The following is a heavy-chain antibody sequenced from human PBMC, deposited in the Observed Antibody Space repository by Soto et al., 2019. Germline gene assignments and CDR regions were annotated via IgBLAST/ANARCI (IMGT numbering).Heavy chain of an antibody. V-gene: IGHV5-51*01. J-gene: IGHJ5*02. CDR2: IYPGDSDT. CDR1: GYSFTSYW. Sequence: GESLKISCKGSGYSFTSYWIGWVRQMPGKGLEWMGIIYPGDSDTRYSPSFQGQVTISADKSISTAYLQWSSLKASDTAMYYCARGSDVLLWFGELENWFDPWGQGTLVTVSS. D-gene: IGHD3-10*01. CDR3: ARGSDVLLWFGELENWFDP.